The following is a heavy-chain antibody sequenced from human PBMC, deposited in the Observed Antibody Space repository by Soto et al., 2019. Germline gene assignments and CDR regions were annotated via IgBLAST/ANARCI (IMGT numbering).Heavy chain of an antibody. V-gene: IGHV1-69*06. CDR2: IIPIFGTA. D-gene: IGHD3-22*01. J-gene: IGHJ6*02. Sequence: SVKVSCKASGGTFRSYAISWVRQAPGQGLEWMGGIIPIFGTANYSHKFQGRVTITADKSTSTAYMELSSLRSEDTAVYYFASRNSSCYYYVHYYYGTDVWGQGTTVTVSS. CDR1: GGTFRSYA. CDR3: ASRNSSCYYYVHYYYGTDV.